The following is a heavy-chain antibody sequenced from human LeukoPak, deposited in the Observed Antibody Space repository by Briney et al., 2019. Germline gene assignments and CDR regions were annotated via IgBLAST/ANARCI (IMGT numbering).Heavy chain of an antibody. V-gene: IGHV1-46*01. J-gene: IGHJ4*02. D-gene: IGHD6-19*01. Sequence: GASVKVSCKASGYTFTSYYMHWVRQAPGQGLEWMGIINPSGGSTSYAQKFQGRVTMTRDTSTSTAYMELSSLRSEDTAVYYCARELHLRIAVAGTATDYWGQGTLVTVSS. CDR1: GYTFTSYY. CDR2: INPSGGST. CDR3: ARELHLRIAVAGTATDY.